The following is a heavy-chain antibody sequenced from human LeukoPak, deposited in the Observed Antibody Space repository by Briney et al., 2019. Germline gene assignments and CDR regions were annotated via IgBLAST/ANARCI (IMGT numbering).Heavy chain of an antibody. D-gene: IGHD6-19*01. V-gene: IGHV4-61*01. CDR1: GGSVSSDSYY. CDR3: VRVSTGYYYFDY. CDR2: DHYTGST. Sequence: PSETLSLTCTVSGGSVSSDSYYWSWIRQPPGKGLEWIGYDHYTGSTNYNPSLRSRVVISLDASKNQFSLKLSSVTAADTAVYYCVRVSTGYYYFDYWGQGTLVTVSS. J-gene: IGHJ4*02.